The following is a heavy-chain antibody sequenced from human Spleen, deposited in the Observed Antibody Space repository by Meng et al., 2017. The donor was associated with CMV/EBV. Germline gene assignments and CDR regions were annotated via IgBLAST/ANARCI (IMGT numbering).Heavy chain of an antibody. CDR2: ISGRGTTI. CDR1: GFTFSSYW. Sequence: GGSLRLSCAASGFTFSSYWMSWIRQAPGKGLEWISYISGRGTTIDYAGAVKGRFTISRDNAKNSLYLQMNNLRAGDTAVYYCAADSRMVTGYFDFWGQGALVTVSS. CDR3: AADSRMVTGYFDF. D-gene: IGHD5-18*01. V-gene: IGHV3-11*04. J-gene: IGHJ4*02.